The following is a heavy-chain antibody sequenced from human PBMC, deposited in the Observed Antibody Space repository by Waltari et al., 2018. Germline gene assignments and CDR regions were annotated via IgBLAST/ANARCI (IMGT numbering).Heavy chain of an antibody. Sequence: QVQLQESGPGLVKPSQTLPLTCTVSGGSIRSGGFYWSWIRQHPGKGLEWIGYTYHSGSTYYNPSLKSRVTRSVDTSKNQFSLRLSSVTAADTAVYYCASGRVSPWFGELGGDAFDIWGQGTMVTVSS. D-gene: IGHD3-10*01. CDR2: TYHSGST. CDR3: ASGRVSPWFGELGGDAFDI. J-gene: IGHJ3*02. CDR1: GGSIRSGGFY. V-gene: IGHV4-31*03.